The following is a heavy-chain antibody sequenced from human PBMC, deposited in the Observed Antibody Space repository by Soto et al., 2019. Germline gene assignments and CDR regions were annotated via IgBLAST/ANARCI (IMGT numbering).Heavy chain of an antibody. V-gene: IGHV4-30-4*01. CDR1: GGSISSGDYY. J-gene: IGHJ4*02. CDR3: ARWGYGSGSYYGYFDY. CDR2: IYYSGST. Sequence: SETLSLTCTVSGGSISSGDYYWSWIRQPPGKGLEWIGYIYYSGSTYYNPSLKSRVTISVDTSKNQFSLKLSSVTAADTAVYYCARWGYGSGSYYGYFDYWGQGTLVTVSS. D-gene: IGHD3-10*01.